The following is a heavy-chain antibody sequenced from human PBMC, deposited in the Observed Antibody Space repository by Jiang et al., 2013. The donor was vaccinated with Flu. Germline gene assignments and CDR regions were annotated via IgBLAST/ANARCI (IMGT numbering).Heavy chain of an antibody. CDR3: AKGMGRGVMYYGMDV. CDR1: GGSFSGYY. Sequence: LLKPSETLSLTCAVYGGSFSGYYWSWIRQPPGKGLEWIGEINHSGSTNYNPSLKSRVTISVDTSKNQFSLKLSSVTAADTAVYYCAKGMGRGVMYYGMDVWGQGTTVTVSS. V-gene: IGHV4-34*01. J-gene: IGHJ6*02. CDR2: INHSGST. D-gene: IGHD3-10*01.